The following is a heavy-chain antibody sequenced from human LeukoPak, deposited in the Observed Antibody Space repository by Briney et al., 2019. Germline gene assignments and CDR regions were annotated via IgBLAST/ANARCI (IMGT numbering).Heavy chain of an antibody. CDR2: SGPYNGNT. D-gene: IGHD1-1*01. Sequence: ASVKVSCKASGGTFSSYAISWVRQAPGQGLEWMGWSGPYNGNTNYAQKFQDRITMTTDTSTSTAYMELRSLRSDDTAMYYCARRAPGKLAADYWGQGTLVTVSS. CDR1: GGTFSSYA. J-gene: IGHJ4*02. V-gene: IGHV1-18*01. CDR3: ARRAPGKLAADY.